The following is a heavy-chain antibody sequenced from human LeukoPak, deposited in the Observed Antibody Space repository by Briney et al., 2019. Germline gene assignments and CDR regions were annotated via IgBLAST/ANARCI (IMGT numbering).Heavy chain of an antibody. Sequence: PGGSLRLSCAGSGFTFSDYSMNWVRQAPGKGLEWLSYISSRSSTIYYADSVKGRLTIARDNAKNTLYLQMNSLRAEDTAVYYCTRATVGARDSWGQGTLVTVSS. CDR1: GFTFSDYS. D-gene: IGHD4-17*01. V-gene: IGHV3-48*04. CDR2: ISSRSSTI. J-gene: IGHJ4*02. CDR3: TRATVGARDS.